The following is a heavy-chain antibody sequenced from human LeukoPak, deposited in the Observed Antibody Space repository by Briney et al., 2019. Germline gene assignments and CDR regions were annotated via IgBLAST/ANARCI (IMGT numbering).Heavy chain of an antibody. CDR2: INHSGST. V-gene: IGHV4-34*01. J-gene: IGHJ4*02. Sequence: SETLSLTCAVYGGSFSGYYWSWIRQPPGKGLEWIGEINHSGSTNYNPSLKSRVTISVDTSKNQFSLKLSSVTAADTAVYYCARAYYDFWRGYFDYWGQGTLVTVSS. CDR1: GGSFSGYY. CDR3: ARAYYDFWRGYFDY. D-gene: IGHD3-3*01.